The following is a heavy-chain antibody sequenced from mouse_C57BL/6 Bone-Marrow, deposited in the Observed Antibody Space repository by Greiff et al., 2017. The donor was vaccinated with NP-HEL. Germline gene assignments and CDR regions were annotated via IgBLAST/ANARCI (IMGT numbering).Heavy chain of an antibody. CDR3: AREKTTVVAPYWYFDV. CDR1: GYTFTSYW. Sequence: QVQLQQPGAELVKPGASVKMSCKASGYTFTSYWITWVKQRPGQGLEWIGDIYPGSGSTNYNEKFKSKATLTVDTSSSTAYMQLSSLTSEDSAVYYCAREKTTVVAPYWYFDVWGTGTTVTVSS. J-gene: IGHJ1*03. D-gene: IGHD1-1*01. V-gene: IGHV1-55*01. CDR2: IYPGSGST.